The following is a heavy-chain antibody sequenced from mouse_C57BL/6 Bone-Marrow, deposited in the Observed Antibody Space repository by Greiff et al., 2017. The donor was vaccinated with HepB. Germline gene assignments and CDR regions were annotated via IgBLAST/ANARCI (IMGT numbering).Heavy chain of an antibody. J-gene: IGHJ4*01. V-gene: IGHV6-6*01. Sequence: EVKLVESGGGLVQPGGSMKLSCAASGFTFSDAWMDWVRQSPEKGLEWVAEIRNKANNHATYYAESVKGRFTISRDDSKSSVYLQMNSLRAEDTGIYYCTRGLRQEYAMDYWGQGTSVTVSS. CDR3: TRGLRQEYAMDY. CDR1: GFTFSDAW. CDR2: IRNKANNHAT. D-gene: IGHD2-4*01.